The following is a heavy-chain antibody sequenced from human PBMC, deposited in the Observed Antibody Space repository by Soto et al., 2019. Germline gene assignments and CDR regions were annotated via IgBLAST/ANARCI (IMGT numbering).Heavy chain of an antibody. Sequence: ASVKVSCKASGYTFTSYDINWVRQATGQGLEWMGWMNPNSGNTGYAQKFQGRVTMTRNTSISTAYIELSSLRSEDTAVYYCAGPTPRLWFGEYQDAFDIWGQGTMVTVSS. J-gene: IGHJ3*02. V-gene: IGHV1-8*01. CDR3: AGPTPRLWFGEYQDAFDI. D-gene: IGHD3-10*01. CDR1: GYTFTSYD. CDR2: MNPNSGNT.